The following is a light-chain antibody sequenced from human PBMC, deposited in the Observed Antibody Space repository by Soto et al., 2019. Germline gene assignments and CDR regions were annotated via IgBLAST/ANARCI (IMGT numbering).Light chain of an antibody. Sequence: EIVMTQSPATLSVSLGGRATLSCRASQSVSSNLAWYQLKPGQAPRLLIYGASTRATGIPARFSGSGSGTDFTLTISRLEPEDFAVYYCHKYGSSPPGTFGQGTRLEIK. CDR3: HKYGSSPPGT. J-gene: IGKJ5*01. CDR1: QSVSSN. V-gene: IGKV3-15*01. CDR2: GAS.